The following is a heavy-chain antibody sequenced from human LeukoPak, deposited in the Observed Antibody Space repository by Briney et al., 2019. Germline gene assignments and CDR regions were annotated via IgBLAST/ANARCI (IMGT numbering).Heavy chain of an antibody. J-gene: IGHJ4*02. CDR1: GYTFTGYH. CDR2: INPNSGGT. D-gene: IGHD5-12*01. V-gene: IGHV1-2*06. CDR3: ARGRYSGYDMDY. Sequence: ASVKVSCKASGYTFTGYHMHWVRQAPGQGLEWMGRINPNSGGTNYAQKFQGRVTMTRDTSISTAYMELSRLRSEDTAVYYCARGRYSGYDMDYWGQGTLVTVSS.